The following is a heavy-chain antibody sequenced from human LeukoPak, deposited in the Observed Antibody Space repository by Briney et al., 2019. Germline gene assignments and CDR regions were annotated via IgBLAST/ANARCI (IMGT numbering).Heavy chain of an antibody. D-gene: IGHD4-17*01. CDR3: AKNDYGDYGIRIDY. V-gene: IGHV3-30*02. J-gene: IGHJ4*02. CDR2: IRYDGSNK. Sequence: FIRYDGSNKYCADSVKGRFTISRDNSKNTLYLQMNSLRAEDTAVYYCAKNDYGDYGIRIDYWGQGTLVTVSS.